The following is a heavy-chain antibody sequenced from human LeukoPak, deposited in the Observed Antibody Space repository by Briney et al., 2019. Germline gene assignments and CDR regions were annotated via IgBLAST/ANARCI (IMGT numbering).Heavy chain of an antibody. Sequence: TGGSLRLSCAASGFTFSSYWMHWVRQAPGKGLVWVSRIDSDGSSTTYADSVKGRFTISRDNAENSLFLQMSSLRAEDTAVYYCARGTYRHDYWGQGTLVTVSS. J-gene: IGHJ4*02. CDR2: IDSDGSST. CDR3: ARGTYRHDY. CDR1: GFTFSSYW. V-gene: IGHV3-74*01.